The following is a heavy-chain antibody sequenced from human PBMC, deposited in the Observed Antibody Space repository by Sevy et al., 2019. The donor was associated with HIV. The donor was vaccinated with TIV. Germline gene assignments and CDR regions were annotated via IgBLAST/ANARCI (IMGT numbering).Heavy chain of an antibody. J-gene: IGHJ4*02. V-gene: IGHV4-59*08. Sequence: SETLSLTCTVSGGSINSYFWSWIRQLPGKGLEWIGYIYYSGSTNYNPSLKSRLTISLDTSKNQFSLKLSSVTAADTAVYYCARWVAGGSGIDSWGQGTLVTVSS. D-gene: IGHD3-10*01. CDR1: GGSINSYF. CDR3: ARWVAGGSGIDS. CDR2: IYYSGST.